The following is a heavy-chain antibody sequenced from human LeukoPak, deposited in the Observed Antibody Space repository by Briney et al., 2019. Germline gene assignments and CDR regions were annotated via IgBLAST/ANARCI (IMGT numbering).Heavy chain of an antibody. J-gene: IGHJ4*02. CDR1: GYNFINYW. Sequence: GESPKISCKGSGYNFINYWIGWVRQMPGKGLEWMGIIYPGDSDTRYSPSFQGQVTISADKSISTAYLQWSSLKASDTAMYYCATLAAYSGHAFDYWGQGTLVTVSS. D-gene: IGHD5-12*01. CDR2: IYPGDSDT. CDR3: ATLAAYSGHAFDY. V-gene: IGHV5-51*01.